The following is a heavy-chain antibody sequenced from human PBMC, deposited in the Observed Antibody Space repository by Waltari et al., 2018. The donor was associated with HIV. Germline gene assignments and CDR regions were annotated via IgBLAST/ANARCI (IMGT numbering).Heavy chain of an antibody. CDR3: TGGGSAFDV. Sequence: VQLVQSGAEVKKPGASVKVSCKVSGYTLSELALHWVRQSPGKGVEWMGGFDPEEGETVYAQKFQGRVTMTEDPSTGSAYMDLTGLRFDDTAVYYCTGGGSAFDVWGQGTMVTVSS. CDR1: GYTLSELA. V-gene: IGHV1-24*01. CDR2: FDPEEGET. J-gene: IGHJ3*01. D-gene: IGHD3-16*01.